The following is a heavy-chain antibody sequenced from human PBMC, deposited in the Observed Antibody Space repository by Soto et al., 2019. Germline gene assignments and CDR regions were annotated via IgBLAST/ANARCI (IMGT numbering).Heavy chain of an antibody. D-gene: IGHD6-6*01. CDR1: GFTFDDYA. V-gene: IGHV3-9*01. CDR2: ISWNSGSI. J-gene: IGHJ6*03. CDR3: AKASGSSSSDYYYMDV. Sequence: VQLVESGGGLVQPGRSLRLSCAASGFTFDDYAMHWVRQAPGKGLEWVSGISWNSGSIGYADSVKGRFTISRDNAKNSLYLQMNSLRAEDTALYYCAKASGSSSSDYYYMDVWGKGTTVTVSS.